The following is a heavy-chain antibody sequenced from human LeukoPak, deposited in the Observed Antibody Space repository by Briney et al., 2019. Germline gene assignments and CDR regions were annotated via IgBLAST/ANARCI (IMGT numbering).Heavy chain of an antibody. CDR3: ARDSYDILTGRMDY. CDR1: GGSISSSSYY. Sequence: SETLSLTCTVSGGSISSSSYYWGWIRQPPGKGLEWIVSIYYSGSTYYNPSLKSRVTISVDTSKNQFSLKLSSVTAADTAVYYCARDSYDILTGRMDYWGQGTLVTVSS. D-gene: IGHD3-9*01. V-gene: IGHV4-39*07. J-gene: IGHJ4*02. CDR2: IYYSGST.